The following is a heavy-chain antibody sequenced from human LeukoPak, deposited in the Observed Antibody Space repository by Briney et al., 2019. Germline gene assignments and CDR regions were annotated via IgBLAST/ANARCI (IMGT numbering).Heavy chain of an antibody. CDR1: GGSISSSSYY. J-gene: IGHJ5*02. CDR3: ARGVVITMVRGASFDP. Sequence: SETLSLTCTVFGGSISSSSYYWGWIRQPPGKGLEWIGSIYYSGSTYYNPSLKSRVTISVDTSKNQFSLKLSSVTAADTAVYYCARGVVITMVRGASFDPWGQGTLVTVSS. V-gene: IGHV4-39*07. D-gene: IGHD3-10*01. CDR2: IYYSGST.